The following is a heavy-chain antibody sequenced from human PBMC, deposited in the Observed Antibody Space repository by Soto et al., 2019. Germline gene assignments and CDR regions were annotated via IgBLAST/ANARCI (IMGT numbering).Heavy chain of an antibody. Sequence: PRESLKISCKGSGYSFSSYWIAWVRQMPGKGLEWMGIIYPGDSDTRYSPSFQGQVTISADKSINTAYLQWSSLKASDSAMFYCARHPHPLKWWTRSHSLRFDYWGQGALVTVSS. CDR2: IYPGDSDT. CDR1: GYSFSSYW. D-gene: IGHD2-15*01. J-gene: IGHJ4*02. CDR3: ARHPHPLKWWTRSHSLRFDY. V-gene: IGHV5-51*01.